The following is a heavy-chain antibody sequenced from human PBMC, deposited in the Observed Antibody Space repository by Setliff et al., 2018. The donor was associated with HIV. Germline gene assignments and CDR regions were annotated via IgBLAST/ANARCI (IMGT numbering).Heavy chain of an antibody. V-gene: IGHV4-39*01. D-gene: IGHD2-21*01. CDR3: ARMWRWSGPESYYFDS. CDR1: GGPISSSAYY. Sequence: PSETLSLTCSVSGGPISSSAYYWGWIRQPPGKGLEWIGNIYYSGTTYYNPSLKSRVTISVDTSKNQYSVRLSSVTAADMAFYYCARMWRWSGPESYYFDSWGRGTLVTVSS. CDR2: IYYSGTT. J-gene: IGHJ4*02.